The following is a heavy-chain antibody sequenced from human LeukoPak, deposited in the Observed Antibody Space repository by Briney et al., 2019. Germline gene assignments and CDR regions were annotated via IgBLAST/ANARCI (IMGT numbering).Heavy chain of an antibody. V-gene: IGHV4-39*01. CDR3: ARLPSSSWLNWFDP. CDR2: IYYSGNT. J-gene: IGHJ5*02. CDR1: GGSISSSNYY. Sequence: PSETLSLTCTVSGGSISSSNYYWGWIRQPPGKGLEWIGSIYYSGNTYYNPSLKSRVTVSVDTSKNQFSLKLNSVTAADTAVYYCARLPSSSWLNWFDPWGQGTLVTVSS. D-gene: IGHD6-13*01.